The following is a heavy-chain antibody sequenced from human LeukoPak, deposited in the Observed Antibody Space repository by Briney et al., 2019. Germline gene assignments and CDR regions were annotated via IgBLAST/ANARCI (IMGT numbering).Heavy chain of an antibody. CDR1: GGSISSSSYY. V-gene: IGHV3-66*04. Sequence: ETLSLTCTVSGGSISSSSYYWGWVRQAPGKGLEWVAVMYSGGSTYHADSVKGRFTISRESYRNTFYLQMDSLRAEDTAVYYCARLSWNTIHFDSWGQGTLVTVSS. CDR2: MYSGGST. J-gene: IGHJ4*02. CDR3: ARLSWNTIHFDS. D-gene: IGHD3-9*01.